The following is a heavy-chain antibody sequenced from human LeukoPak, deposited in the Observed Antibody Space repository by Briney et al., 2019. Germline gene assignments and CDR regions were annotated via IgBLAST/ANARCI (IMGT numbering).Heavy chain of an antibody. V-gene: IGHV3-64*01. D-gene: IGHD4-17*01. CDR2: ISSNGGST. Sequence: GGSLRLSCAASGFTFSSYAMHWVRQAPGEGLEYVSAISSNGGSTYYANSLKGRFTISRDNSKNTLYLQMGSLRAEDMAVYYCARSSHYADFYFDYWGQGTLVTVSS. J-gene: IGHJ4*02. CDR1: GFTFSSYA. CDR3: ARSSHYADFYFDY.